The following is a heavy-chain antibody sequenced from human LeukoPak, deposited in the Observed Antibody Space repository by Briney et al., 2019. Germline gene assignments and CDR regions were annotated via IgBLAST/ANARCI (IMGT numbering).Heavy chain of an antibody. V-gene: IGHV4-34*01. CDR3: ARGSPRGYCSSTSCYTSGMDV. Sequence: SETLSLTCAVYGGSFSGYYWSRIRQPPGKGLEWIGEINHSGSTNYNPSLKSRVTISVDTSKNQFSLKLSSVTAADTAVYYCARGSPRGYCSSTSCYTSGMDVWGQGTTVTVSS. CDR1: GGSFSGYY. J-gene: IGHJ6*02. D-gene: IGHD2-2*02. CDR2: INHSGST.